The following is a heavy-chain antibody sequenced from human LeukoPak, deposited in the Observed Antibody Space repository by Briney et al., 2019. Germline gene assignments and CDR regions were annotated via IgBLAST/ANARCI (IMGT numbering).Heavy chain of an antibody. Sequence: GALRLSCVGSGFTFSSSWMTWVRQAPGVGLERVANIKADGTGKYYVDSVRGRFSISRDNAKNSLYLELNSLRAEDTGVYFCARDRGWQQFDYWGQGTLVTVSS. CDR1: GFTFSSSW. CDR3: ARDRGWQQFDY. V-gene: IGHV3-7*01. D-gene: IGHD5-24*01. CDR2: IKADGTGK. J-gene: IGHJ4*01.